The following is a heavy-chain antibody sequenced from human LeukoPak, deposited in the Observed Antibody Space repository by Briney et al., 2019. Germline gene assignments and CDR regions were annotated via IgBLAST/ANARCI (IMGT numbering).Heavy chain of an antibody. CDR3: TRDEAAATN. CDR2: IKQDGRGK. D-gene: IGHD6-13*01. J-gene: IGHJ4*02. Sequence: GGSLRLSCAGSGFTFSNYWMSWVRQAPGKGPEWVANIKQDGRGKHYVDSVKGRFTISRDNAKSSLYLQMNSLRVEDTTVYYCTRDEAAATNWGQGTLVTVSS. V-gene: IGHV3-7*01. CDR1: GFTFSNYW.